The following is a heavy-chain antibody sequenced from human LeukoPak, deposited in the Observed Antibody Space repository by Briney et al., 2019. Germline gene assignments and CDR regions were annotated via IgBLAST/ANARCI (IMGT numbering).Heavy chain of an antibody. Sequence: PSETLSLTCTVSGGSMSSYYWSWIRQPPGKGLEWIGYIYYSGSTKYNPSLKSRVTISLDTSKNQFSLQLSSVTAADTAVYYCARLHPDRDGYMRRSFDSWGQGTLVTVSS. V-gene: IGHV4-59*08. D-gene: IGHD5-24*01. CDR1: GGSMSSYY. J-gene: IGHJ4*02. CDR2: IYYSGST. CDR3: ARLHPDRDGYMRRSFDS.